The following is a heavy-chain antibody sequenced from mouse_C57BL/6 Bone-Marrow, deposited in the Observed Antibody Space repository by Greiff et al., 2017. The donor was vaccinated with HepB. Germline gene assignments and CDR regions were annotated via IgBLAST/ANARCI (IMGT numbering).Heavy chain of an antibody. J-gene: IGHJ2*01. CDR1: GYTFTSYW. D-gene: IGHD2-3*01. Sequence: QVQLQQPGTELVKPGASVKLSCKASGYTFTSYWMHWVKQRPGQGLEWIGNINPSNGGTNYNEKFKSKATLTVDKSSSTSYMQLSSLTSEDSAVYYCARSNGYYVRFDYWGQGTTLTVSS. V-gene: IGHV1-53*01. CDR3: ARSNGYYVRFDY. CDR2: INPSNGGT.